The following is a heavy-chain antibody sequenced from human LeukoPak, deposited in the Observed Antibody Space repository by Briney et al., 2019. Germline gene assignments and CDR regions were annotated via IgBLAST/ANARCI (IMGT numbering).Heavy chain of an antibody. D-gene: IGHD1-1*01. CDR2: IRYDGTIK. Sequence: GGSLRLSCAASGFTFTDYGIHWVRQAPGKGLEWVAFIRYDGTIKYYADSVKGRFTISRDNSRNTLYLQMNSLRTEDTAVYYCAKEGTASKPSDLDYWGWGTPVTVSS. V-gene: IGHV3-30*02. J-gene: IGHJ4*02. CDR1: GFTFTDYG. CDR3: AKEGTASKPSDLDY.